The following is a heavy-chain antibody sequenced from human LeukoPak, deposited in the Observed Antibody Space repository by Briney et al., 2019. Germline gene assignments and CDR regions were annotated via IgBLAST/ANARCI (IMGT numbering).Heavy chain of an antibody. V-gene: IGHV3-48*02. Sequence: PGGSLRLSCAASGFSFSSNSMNWVRQAPGKGLEWVSYISSSSSSIYYADSVKGRFTISRDNAKNSLYLQMNSLRDEDTALYYCARAGGYQPLFSDYWGQGTLVIVSS. J-gene: IGHJ4*02. CDR1: GFSFSSNS. CDR2: ISSSSSSI. D-gene: IGHD2-2*01. CDR3: ARAGGYQPLFSDY.